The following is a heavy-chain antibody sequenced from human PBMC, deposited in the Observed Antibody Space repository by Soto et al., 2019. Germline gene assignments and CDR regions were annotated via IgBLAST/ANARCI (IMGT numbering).Heavy chain of an antibody. CDR2: IYPGDSDT. CDR1: GFNFGGSW. D-gene: IGHD3-10*02. V-gene: IGHV5-51*01. Sequence: GESLKISCKASGFNFGGSWIGWVRQMPGKALEWMGTIYPGDSDTTYSPSFQGPVTISADNSISTAHLQWSSLKASDTAMYYCVRHVRTAGSYGMDVWGQGTTVTVSS. J-gene: IGHJ6*02. CDR3: VRHVRTAGSYGMDV.